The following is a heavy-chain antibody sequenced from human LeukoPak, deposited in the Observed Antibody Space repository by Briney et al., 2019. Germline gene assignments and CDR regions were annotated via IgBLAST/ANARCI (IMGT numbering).Heavy chain of an antibody. CDR2: INHSGST. V-gene: IGHV4-34*01. CDR1: GGSFSGYY. Sequence: SETLSLTCAVYGGSFSGYYWSWIRQPPGKGLEWIGEINHSGSTNYNPSLKSRVTISVDTSKNQFSLKLSSVTAADTAVYYCAGTVPLGELSSPIAAFDYWGQGTLVTVSS. J-gene: IGHJ4*02. D-gene: IGHD3-16*02. CDR3: AGTVPLGELSSPIAAFDY.